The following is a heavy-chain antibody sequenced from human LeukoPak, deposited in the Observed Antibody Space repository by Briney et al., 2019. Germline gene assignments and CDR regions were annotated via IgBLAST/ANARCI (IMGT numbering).Heavy chain of an antibody. D-gene: IGHD3-22*01. CDR3: ARAVGDSSGYYYVDY. V-gene: IGHV4-34*01. CDR1: CGSFSGYY. J-gene: IGHJ4*02. Sequence: PSETLSLTCAVYCGSFSGYYWSWIRQPPGKGLEWIGEINHSGSTNYNPSLKSRVTISVDTSKNQFSLKLSSVTAADTAVYYCARAVGDSSGYYYVDYWGQGTLVTVSS. CDR2: INHSGST.